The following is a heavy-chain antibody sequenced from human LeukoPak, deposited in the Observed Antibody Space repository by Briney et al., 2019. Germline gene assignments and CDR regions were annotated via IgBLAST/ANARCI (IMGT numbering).Heavy chain of an antibody. Sequence: PSETLSLTCTVSGGSISSDAYYWSWIRQTAGKGLEWIGRVYASGNSNSNPSLKRRVTISMNTSKNQFSLRLTSVTAADTAVYYCARALDNMLTGYAFDIWGQGAMVTVSS. CDR2: VYASGNS. J-gene: IGHJ3*02. CDR1: GGSISSDAYY. D-gene: IGHD3-9*01. CDR3: ARALDNMLTGYAFDI. V-gene: IGHV4-61*02.